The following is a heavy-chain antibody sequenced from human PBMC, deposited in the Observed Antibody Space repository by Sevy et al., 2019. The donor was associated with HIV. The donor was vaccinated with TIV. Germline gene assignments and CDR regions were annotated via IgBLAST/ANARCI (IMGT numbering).Heavy chain of an antibody. CDR3: ARSMVRGNTPRLDTFHY. D-gene: IGHD3-10*01. J-gene: IGHJ4*02. CDR2: IYTTGST. V-gene: IGHV4-61*02. CDR1: GGSIRSGTYY. Sequence: SETLSLTCTVSGGSIRSGTYYWNWIRQPAGKRLEWIGRIYTTGSTDYNPSLKSRVTISVDTSKNQFSLTLSSVTAADTAVYYCARSMVRGNTPRLDTFHYWGQGTLVTVSS.